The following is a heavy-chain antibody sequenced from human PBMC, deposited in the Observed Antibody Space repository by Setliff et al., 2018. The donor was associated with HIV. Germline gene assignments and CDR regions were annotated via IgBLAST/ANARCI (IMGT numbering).Heavy chain of an antibody. CDR3: ARDSPLSHFDY. Sequence: GGSLRLSCAASGFTVSRFYMSWVRQAPGKGLEWVSVIYSDGSSYYADSVRGRFTISRDNYKNTLYLQMNSLRPEDTAVYYCARDSPLSHFDYWGQGILDTVSS. J-gene: IGHJ4*02. V-gene: IGHV3-53*01. CDR2: IYSDGSS. CDR1: GFTVSRFY.